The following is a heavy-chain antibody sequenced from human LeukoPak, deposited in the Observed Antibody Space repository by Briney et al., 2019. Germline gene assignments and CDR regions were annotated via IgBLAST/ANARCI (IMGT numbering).Heavy chain of an antibody. CDR1: GGSISSGDYY. CDR2: IYYSGST. V-gene: IGHV4-30-4*08. CDR3: ARTPYSGSYSYFDY. Sequence: SETLSLTCTVSGGSISSGDYYWSWIRQPPGKGLEWIGYIYYSGSTYYNPSLKSRVTKSLDTSKNQFSLNLSSVTAAGTAVYYCARTPYSGSYSYFDYWGQGTLVTVSS. J-gene: IGHJ4*02. D-gene: IGHD1-26*01.